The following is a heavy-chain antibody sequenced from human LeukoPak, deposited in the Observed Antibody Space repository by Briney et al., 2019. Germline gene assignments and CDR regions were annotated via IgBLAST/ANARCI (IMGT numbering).Heavy chain of an antibody. CDR2: ISGSGSST. CDR3: AKHNSSSPSFDY. D-gene: IGHD6-6*01. V-gene: IGHV3-23*01. CDR1: GFTFSSYA. Sequence: GGSLRLSCAASGFTFSSYAMSWVRQAPGKGLEWVSEISGSGSSTYCADSVKGRFTISRDNSKNTLYLQMNSLRAEDTALYYCAKHNSSSPSFDYWGQGTLVTVSS. J-gene: IGHJ4*02.